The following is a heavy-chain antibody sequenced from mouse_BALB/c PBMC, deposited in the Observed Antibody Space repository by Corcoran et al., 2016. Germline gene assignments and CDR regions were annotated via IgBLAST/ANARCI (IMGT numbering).Heavy chain of an antibody. Sequence: QVQLQQSGPELMKPGASVKMSCKASGYTLTDYVISWVKKRTGQGLEWIGEIYPGSGSTYYNEQFKGKATLTADKASNTAYMQRSSLTAEDSAVYFCARDYRPYYYATDYWGQGTSVTVSS. V-gene: IGHV1-81*01. CDR1: GYTLTDYV. J-gene: IGHJ4*01. D-gene: IGHD2-14*01. CDR3: ARDYRPYYYATDY. CDR2: IYPGSGST.